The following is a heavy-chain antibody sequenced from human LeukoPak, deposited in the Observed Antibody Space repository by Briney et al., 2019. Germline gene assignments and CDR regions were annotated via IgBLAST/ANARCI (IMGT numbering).Heavy chain of an antibody. V-gene: IGHV3-7*01. CDR1: GFTFSSYW. Sequence: PGGSLRLSCAASGFTFSSYWMKWVRQAPGKGLEWVATTKQDGSEKYYVDSVKGRFTISRDNAENSLYLQVNSLRAEDTAVYYCVGFGCSSTSSPRGFAPWGQEPLVTVSS. D-gene: IGHD2-2*01. J-gene: IGHJ5*02. CDR2: TKQDGSEK. CDR3: VGFGCSSTSSPRGFAP.